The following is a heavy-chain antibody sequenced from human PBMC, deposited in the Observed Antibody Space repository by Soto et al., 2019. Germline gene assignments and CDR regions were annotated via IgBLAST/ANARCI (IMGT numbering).Heavy chain of an antibody. D-gene: IGHD5-12*01. V-gene: IGHV3-30*18. J-gene: IGHJ4*02. CDR2: ISYDGSNK. Sequence: GGSLRLSCAASGFTFSTYAMSWVRQAPGKGLEWVAVISYDGSNKYYADSVKGRFTISRDNSKNTLYLQMNSLRAEDTAVYYCAKLRDGYNIKAFDYWGQGTLVTVSS. CDR1: GFTFSTYA. CDR3: AKLRDGYNIKAFDY.